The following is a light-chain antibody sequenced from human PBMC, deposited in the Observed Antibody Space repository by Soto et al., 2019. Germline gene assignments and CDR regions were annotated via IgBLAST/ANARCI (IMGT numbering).Light chain of an antibody. CDR1: QTISSL. V-gene: IGKV1-5*03. CDR2: KAS. J-gene: IGKJ1*01. CDR3: QHYNSYSEA. Sequence: DIQMTQSPSTLSASVGDRVTITCRASQTISSLLDWYQQKPGKAPKLLIYKASTLKSGVPSRFSGSGSGAEITLTISSLQPDDFATYYCQHYNSYSEAFGQGTKVELK.